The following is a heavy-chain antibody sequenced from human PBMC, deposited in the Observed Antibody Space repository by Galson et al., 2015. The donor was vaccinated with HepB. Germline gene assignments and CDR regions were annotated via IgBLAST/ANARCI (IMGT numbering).Heavy chain of an antibody. CDR3: ARTVVPAAITWSDP. J-gene: IGHJ5*02. D-gene: IGHD2-2*02. CDR2: ISSSSSYI. Sequence: SLRLSCAASGFTFSSYSMNWVRQAPGKGLEWVSSISSSSSYIYYADSVKGRFTISRDNAKNSLYLQMNSLRAEDTAVYYCARTVVPAAITWSDPWGQGTLVTVSS. V-gene: IGHV3-21*01. CDR1: GFTFSSYS.